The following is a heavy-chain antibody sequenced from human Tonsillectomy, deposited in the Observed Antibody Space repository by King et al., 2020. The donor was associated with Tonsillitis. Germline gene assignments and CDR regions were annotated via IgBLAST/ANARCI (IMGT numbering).Heavy chain of an antibody. V-gene: IGHV3-21*01. J-gene: IGHJ5*02. D-gene: IGHD3-16*01. Sequence: VQLVESGGGLVKPGGSLRLSCAASGFTFSSFTMNWVRQAPGKGLEGVSSITSSSSIYYGDSVKGRFTLSRDNAKNSLYLQMNSLRAEDTAVYYCARVLGSLGNGWFDPWGQGTLVTVSS. CDR3: ARVLGSLGNGWFDP. CDR2: ITSSSSI. CDR1: GFTFSSFT.